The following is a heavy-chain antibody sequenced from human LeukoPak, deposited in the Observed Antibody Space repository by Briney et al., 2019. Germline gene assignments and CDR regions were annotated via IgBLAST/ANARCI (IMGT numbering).Heavy chain of an antibody. CDR2: IWYDGSNK. CDR1: GFTFSSYG. J-gene: IGHJ2*01. D-gene: IGHD4-23*01. V-gene: IGHV3-33*01. CDR3: ATYGGNSPDWYFDL. Sequence: GGSLRLSCAASGFTFSSYGMHWVRQAPGKGLEWVAVIWYDGSNKYYADSVKGRFTISRDNSKNTLYLQMNSLRAEDTAVYYCATYGGNSPDWYFDLWGRGTLVTVSS.